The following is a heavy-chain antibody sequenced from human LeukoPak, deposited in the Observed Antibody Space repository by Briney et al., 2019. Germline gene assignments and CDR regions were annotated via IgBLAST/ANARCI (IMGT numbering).Heavy chain of an antibody. CDR3: ARGGEFFRGASFDY. D-gene: IGHD3-10*01. J-gene: IGHJ4*02. CDR1: GGSISCYY. Sequence: PSETLSLTCTVSGGSISCYYWSWIRQPPGKGLECIGYMYYTGSTNYNPSLKSRVTISVDTSKNQFSLKLTSVTAADTAVYYCARGGEFFRGASFDYWGQGSLVTVSS. V-gene: IGHV4-59*01. CDR2: MYYTGST.